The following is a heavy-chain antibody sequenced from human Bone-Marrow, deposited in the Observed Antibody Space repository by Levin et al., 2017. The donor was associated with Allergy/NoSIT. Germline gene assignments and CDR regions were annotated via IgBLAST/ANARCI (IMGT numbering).Heavy chain of an antibody. CDR2: INPNSGGT. V-gene: IGHV1-2*02. CDR3: ARDPDYYDRAFDI. J-gene: IGHJ3*02. CDR1: GYTFTDYY. Sequence: GASVKVSCKASGYTFTDYYMNWVRQAPGQGLEWMVWINPNSGGTNYAQKFQGRVTMTRDTSISTAYKELSGLRSDDTAVYYCARDPDYYDRAFDIWGQGTMVTVSS. D-gene: IGHD3-22*01.